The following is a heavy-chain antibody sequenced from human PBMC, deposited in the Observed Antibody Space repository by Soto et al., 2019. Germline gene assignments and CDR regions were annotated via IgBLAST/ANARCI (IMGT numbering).Heavy chain of an antibody. D-gene: IGHD6-13*01. V-gene: IGHV3-11*01. CDR3: ARDRQIAAAKRSGSYYHYYLDV. CDR2: ISSSGSTI. J-gene: IGHJ6*03. Sequence: QVQLVESGGGLVKPGGSLRLSCAASGFTFSDYYMSWIRQAPGKGLEWVSYISSSGSTIYYADSVKGRFTISRDNAKNSLYLQMNSLRAEDTAVYYCARDRQIAAAKRSGSYYHYYLDVWGKGTTVTVSS. CDR1: GFTFSDYY.